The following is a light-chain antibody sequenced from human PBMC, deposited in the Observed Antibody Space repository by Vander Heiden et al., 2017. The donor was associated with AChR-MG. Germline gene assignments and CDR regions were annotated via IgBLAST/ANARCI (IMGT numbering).Light chain of an antibody. CDR2: DTS. J-gene: IGKJ4*01. V-gene: IGKV3-11*01. CDR1: QSFGGS. CDR3: QQRSNWPLT. Sequence: EIVLTQSTATLSLSPGESATLPCSASQSFGGSLAWYQPNPGRTPPLVMDDTSARACGIPVRFSGSGSGTDFTLTISSLEPGDSGVYYCQQRSNWPLTFGGGTKVEI.